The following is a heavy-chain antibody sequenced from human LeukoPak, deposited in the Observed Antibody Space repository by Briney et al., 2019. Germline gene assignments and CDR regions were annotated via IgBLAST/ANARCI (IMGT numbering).Heavy chain of an antibody. D-gene: IGHD3-3*01. CDR3: AAIPYDFWSGSYYYYGMDV. CDR1: GGSFSGYY. CDR2: INHSGST. V-gene: IGHV4-34*01. Sequence: SETLSLTCAVYGGSFSGYYWSWIRQPPGNGLEWTGEINHSGSTNYNPSLKSRVTISVDTSKNQFSLKLSSVTAADTAVYYCAAIPYDFWSGSYYYYGMDVWGQGTTVTVSS. J-gene: IGHJ6*02.